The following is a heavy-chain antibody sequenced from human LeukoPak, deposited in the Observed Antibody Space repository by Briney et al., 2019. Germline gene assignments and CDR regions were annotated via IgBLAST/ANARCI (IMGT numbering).Heavy chain of an antibody. CDR1: GGSLSSYY. V-gene: IGHV4-4*09. J-gene: IGHJ1*01. Sequence: SETLSLTCTVSGGSLSSYYWSWIRQPPGKGLEWIGYIYTSGSTNYNPSLKSRVTISVDTSKNQFSLMLSSVTAADTAVYYCARRPGGSSGYYSGWGQGTLVTVPS. CDR3: ARRPGGSSGYYSG. D-gene: IGHD3-22*01. CDR2: IYTSGST.